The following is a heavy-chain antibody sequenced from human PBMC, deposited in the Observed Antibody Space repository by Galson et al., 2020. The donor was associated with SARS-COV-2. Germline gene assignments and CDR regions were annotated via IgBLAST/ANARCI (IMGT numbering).Heavy chain of an antibody. V-gene: IGHV3-9*01. CDR3: AKDRGYSGTVFDY. J-gene: IGHJ4*02. Sequence: GGSLRLSCAASGFPFDDYAMHWVRQAPGKGLEWVPGFSWNSGSVGYADSVKGRFTISRDNAKNSLYLQMNSLRAEDTALYYCAKDRGYSGTVFDYWGQGTLVTVSS. D-gene: IGHD1-26*01. CDR2: FSWNSGSV. CDR1: GFPFDDYA.